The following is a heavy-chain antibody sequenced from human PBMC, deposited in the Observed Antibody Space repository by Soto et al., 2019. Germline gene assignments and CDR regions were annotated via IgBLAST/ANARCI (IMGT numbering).Heavy chain of an antibody. CDR3: AKDGXALYYYDTSGPKTWFDP. Sequence: GGSLRLSCAASGFTFSRYGMHWVRQAPGKGLEWVAIISYDGSNKYYADSVKGRFTISRDDSKNTLYLQMNSLRAEDTAVYYCAKDGXALYYYDTSGPKTWFDPWGLGTLVTVSS. CDR2: ISYDGSNK. V-gene: IGHV3-30*18. CDR1: GFTFSRYG. J-gene: IGHJ5*02. D-gene: IGHD3-22*01.